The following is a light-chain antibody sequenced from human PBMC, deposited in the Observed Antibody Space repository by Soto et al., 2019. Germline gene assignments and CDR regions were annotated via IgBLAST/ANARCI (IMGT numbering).Light chain of an antibody. CDR1: QSVRSSY. J-gene: IGKJ4*01. CDR3: QQYGNSPT. CDR2: GAS. V-gene: IGKV3-20*01. Sequence: EIVLTQSPGTLSLSPGERATLSCRASQSVRSSYLAWYQQKPGQALRLLLYGASSRATGIPDRYSGGGSGTDFTLTISRLEPEGLAVYYCQQYGNSPTFGGGTKVEIK.